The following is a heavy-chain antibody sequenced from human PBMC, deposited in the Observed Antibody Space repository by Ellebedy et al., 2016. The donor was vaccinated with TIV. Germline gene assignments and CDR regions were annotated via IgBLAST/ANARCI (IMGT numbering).Heavy chain of an antibody. Sequence: MPSETLSLTCGVSGGSINSDNYWSWVRQSPGRGLEWIGEVYHSGHTNYNPSLRSRVSISVDKSKSQFSLRLRSMTAADTAVYYWARDWTRGGGYFASWFDPWGQGTPVTVSS. V-gene: IGHV4-4*02. CDR1: GGSINSDNY. D-gene: IGHD2/OR15-2a*01. CDR2: VYHSGHT. CDR3: ARDWTRGGGYFASWFDP. J-gene: IGHJ5*02.